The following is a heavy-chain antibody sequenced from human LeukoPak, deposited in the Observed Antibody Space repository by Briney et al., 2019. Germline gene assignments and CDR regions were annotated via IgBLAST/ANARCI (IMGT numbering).Heavy chain of an antibody. CDR2: LGISGDYA. CDR1: GFTLSNYA. CDR3: AKNYDIVVVPAASPLDY. J-gene: IGHJ4*02. V-gene: IGHV3-23*01. Sequence: GGSLRLSCVASGFTLSNYAVSWVRQAPGKGLQWVSSLGISGDYAWYAGSVKGRFTISRDSSKNTLYLQMNSLRAEDTAVYYCAKNYDIVVVPAASPLDYWGQGTLVTVSS. D-gene: IGHD2-2*01.